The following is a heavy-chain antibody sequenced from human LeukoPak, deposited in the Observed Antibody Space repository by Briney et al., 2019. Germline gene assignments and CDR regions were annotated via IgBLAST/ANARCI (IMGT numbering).Heavy chain of an antibody. D-gene: IGHD2-2*01. CDR3: ARDDRDYCSGTSCYYFDY. V-gene: IGHV1-3*01. CDR1: GYTFTSYA. J-gene: IGHJ4*02. Sequence: ASVKVSCKASGYTFTSYAMHWVRQAPGQRLEWMGWINAGNGNTKYSQKFQGRVTVTTDTSTSTAYMELRSLRSDDTAVYYCARDDRDYCSGTSCYYFDYWGQGTQVTVSS. CDR2: INAGNGNT.